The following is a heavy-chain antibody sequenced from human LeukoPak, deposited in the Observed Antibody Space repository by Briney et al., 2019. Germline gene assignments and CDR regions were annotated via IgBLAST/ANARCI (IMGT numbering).Heavy chain of an antibody. D-gene: IGHD2-2*02. J-gene: IGHJ3*02. Sequence: GGSLRLSCAASGFTFNNYAMNWVRQAPGKGLEWVSYISSSSSTIYYADSVKGRFTISRDNAKNSLYLQMNSLRDEDTAVYYCARGGAAYCSSTSCYKKHAFDIWGQGTMVTVSS. CDR1: GFTFNNYA. CDR3: ARGGAAYCSSTSCYKKHAFDI. V-gene: IGHV3-48*02. CDR2: ISSSSSTI.